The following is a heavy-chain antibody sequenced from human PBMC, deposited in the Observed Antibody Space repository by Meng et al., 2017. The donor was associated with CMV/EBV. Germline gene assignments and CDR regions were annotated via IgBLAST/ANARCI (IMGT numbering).Heavy chain of an antibody. CDR1: GYSISSGYY. CDR3: ARDQLTGMDV. D-gene: IGHD2-2*01. V-gene: IGHV4-38-2*02. Sequence: SETLSLTCTVSGYSISSGYYWGWIRQPPGKGLEWIGSIYHSGSTYYNPSLKSRVTMSVDTSKNQFSLKLSSVTAADTAVYYCARDQLTGMDVWGQGTTVTVSS. CDR2: IYHSGST. J-gene: IGHJ6*02.